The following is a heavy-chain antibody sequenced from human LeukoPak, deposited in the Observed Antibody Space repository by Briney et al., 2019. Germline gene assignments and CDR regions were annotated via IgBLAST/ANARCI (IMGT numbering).Heavy chain of an antibody. J-gene: IGHJ4*02. CDR1: GFTFSTYG. V-gene: IGHV3-23*01. D-gene: IGHD3-16*02. CDR2: VSGSGSTT. CDR3: AKGAEILPVYYDYVWGSYRFDYYFDY. Sequence: PGGSLRLSCAASGFTFSTYGMNWVRQAPGKGLEWVSAVSGSGSTTYYARSVKGRFTVSRDNSKNTLYLQMNSLRAEDTAVYYCAKGAEILPVYYDYVWGSYRFDYYFDYWGQGTLVTVSS.